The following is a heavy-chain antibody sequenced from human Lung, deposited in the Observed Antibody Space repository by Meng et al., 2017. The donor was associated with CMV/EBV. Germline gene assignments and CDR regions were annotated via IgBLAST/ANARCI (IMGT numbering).Heavy chain of an antibody. CDR3: ARAAPWDYYYGMDV. J-gene: IGHJ6*02. Sequence: GSLRLSCAVSGGSLSNSYWNWIRQPPGKGLECIGYIYYTGKTNYSPSLKSRVTISLDASKKHFSLNLRSLTASDTAVYYCARAAPWDYYYGMDVWGQGTTVTVSS. D-gene: IGHD1-26*01. V-gene: IGHV4-59*01. CDR1: GGSLSNSY. CDR2: IYYTGKT.